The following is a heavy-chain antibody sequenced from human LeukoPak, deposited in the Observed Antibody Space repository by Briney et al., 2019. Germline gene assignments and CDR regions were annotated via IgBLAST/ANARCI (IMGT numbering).Heavy chain of an antibody. CDR1: GFTFSNYW. J-gene: IGHJ2*01. CDR2: IKQDGSDT. Sequence: GGSLRLSCAASGFTFSNYWMNWVRQAPGKGLEWVGNIKQDGSDTHYGDSVKGRFTISRDNAENSLYLQMNSLRTEDTAVYYCARVPGYCSGGSCYSGDWYFDLWGRGTLVTVSS. D-gene: IGHD2-15*01. CDR3: ARVPGYCSGGSCYSGDWYFDL. V-gene: IGHV3-7*03.